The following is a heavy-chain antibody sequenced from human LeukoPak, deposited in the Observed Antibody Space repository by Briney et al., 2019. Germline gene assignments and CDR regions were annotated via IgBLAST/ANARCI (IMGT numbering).Heavy chain of an antibody. V-gene: IGHV4-4*02. CDR2: IYHSGST. CDR3: ARGVPVAGLDF. Sequence: SETLSLICAVSGGVISSSNWWSWVRQPPGKGLEWIGEIYHSGSTNYNPSLKSRVTVSVDKSKNQFSLKLSSVTAADTAVYHCARGVPVAGLDFWGQGTLVTVSS. D-gene: IGHD6-19*01. J-gene: IGHJ4*02. CDR1: GGVISSSNW.